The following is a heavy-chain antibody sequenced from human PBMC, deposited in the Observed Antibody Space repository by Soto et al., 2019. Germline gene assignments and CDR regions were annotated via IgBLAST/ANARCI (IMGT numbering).Heavy chain of an antibody. CDR3: ASDMSTT. CDR2: MNPNSGHT. V-gene: IGHV1-8*01. J-gene: IGHJ5*02. D-gene: IGHD2-2*01. CDR1: GYTFTSHD. Sequence: QVQLVQSGAEVKKPGASVKVSCKASGYTFTSHDINWMRQATGQGLEWMGWMNPNSGHTNYAQKFQGRVTMTRDTSISPAYMELTNLRSEDTAIYYCASDMSTTWGQGTLVTVSS.